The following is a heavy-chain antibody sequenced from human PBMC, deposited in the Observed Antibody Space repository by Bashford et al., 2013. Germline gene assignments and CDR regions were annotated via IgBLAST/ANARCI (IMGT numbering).Heavy chain of an antibody. J-gene: IGHJ6*02. D-gene: IGHD5-24*01. V-gene: IGHV3-66*01. CDR3: ARGNWRYGMGV. CDR1: GFIINSDY. CDR2: LYSGGTT. Sequence: GSLRLSCVASGFIINSDYMSWVRLAPGKGLEWVSVLYSGGTTYYADSVRGRFAISRDISNNTLYLHMDSLRVEDTATYYCARGNWRYGMGVWGQGDHGSPSP.